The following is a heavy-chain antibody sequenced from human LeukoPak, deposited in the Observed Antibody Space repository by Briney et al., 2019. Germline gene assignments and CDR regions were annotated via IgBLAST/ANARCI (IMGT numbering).Heavy chain of an antibody. Sequence: GGSLRLSCAASGFTFSSYWMHWVRQAPGKGLVWVSRINSDGSSTSYADSVKGRFTISRDNAKNTLYLQMNSLRAEDTAVYYCARLHHSGSYFFDYWGQGTLVTVSS. J-gene: IGHJ4*02. CDR1: GFTFSSYW. CDR3: ARLHHSGSYFFDY. D-gene: IGHD1-26*01. CDR2: INSDGSST. V-gene: IGHV3-74*01.